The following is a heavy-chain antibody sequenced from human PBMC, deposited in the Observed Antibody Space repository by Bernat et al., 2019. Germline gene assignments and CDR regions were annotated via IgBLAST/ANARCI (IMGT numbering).Heavy chain of an antibody. V-gene: IGHV1-18*01. CDR2: ISAYNGNT. CDR1: GYTFTSYG. D-gene: IGHD3-10*01. CDR3: AREGYYYGSGGVCWFDP. J-gene: IGHJ5*02. Sequence: QVQLVQSGAEVKKPGASVKVSCKASGYTFTSYGISWVRQAPGQGLEWMGWISAYNGNTNYAQKLQGRVTMTTDTSTSTAYMALRSLRSDDTAVYYCAREGYYYGSGGVCWFDPWGQGTLVTVSS.